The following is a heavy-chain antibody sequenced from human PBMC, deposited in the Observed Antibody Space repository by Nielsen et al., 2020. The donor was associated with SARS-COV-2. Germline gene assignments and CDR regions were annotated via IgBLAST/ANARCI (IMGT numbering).Heavy chain of an antibody. CDR3: LGGASY. Sequence: GGSLRLSCAASGFSFSNYAMHWVRQAPGKGLEWLSYISTTGDITYYADSVKGRFTVSRDNAKDSLYLQMKSLRAEDTAVYYCLGGASYWGQGTLVTVSS. J-gene: IGHJ4*02. CDR1: GFSFSNYA. D-gene: IGHD3-10*01. CDR2: ISTTGDIT. V-gene: IGHV3-48*03.